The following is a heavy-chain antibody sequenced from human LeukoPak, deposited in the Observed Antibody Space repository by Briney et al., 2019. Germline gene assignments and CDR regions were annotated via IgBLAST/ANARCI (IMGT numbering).Heavy chain of an antibody. D-gene: IGHD1-26*01. V-gene: IGHV3-9*01. CDR2: ISWNSGTI. CDR3: AKDRSGSFFDAIDI. J-gene: IGHJ3*02. Sequence: GGSLRRSCAASGFTFDDYAIHWVRQAPGKGLEWVSGISWNSGTIGYADSVKGRFTISRDNAKNSLYLQMNSLRAEDTALYYCAKDRSGSFFDAIDIWGQGTMVTVSS. CDR1: GFTFDDYA.